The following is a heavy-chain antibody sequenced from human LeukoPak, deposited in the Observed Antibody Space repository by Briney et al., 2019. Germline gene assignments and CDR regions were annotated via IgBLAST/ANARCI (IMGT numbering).Heavy chain of an antibody. CDR2: ISYDGNNK. V-gene: IGHV3-30*04. Sequence: GGSLRLSCAASGFTFSIYDIYWVRQAPGKGLEWVAVISYDGNNKYYANSVRGRFTISRDNSKNTVFLQVNSLRAEDTAMYYCARAFRDNKDLNCWGQGTLVTVPS. CDR1: GFTFSIYD. J-gene: IGHJ4*02. D-gene: IGHD2-15*01. CDR3: ARAFRDNKDLNC.